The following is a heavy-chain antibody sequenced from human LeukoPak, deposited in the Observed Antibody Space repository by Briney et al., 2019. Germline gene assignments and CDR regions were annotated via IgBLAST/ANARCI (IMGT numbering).Heavy chain of an antibody. CDR3: SGHGSSSY. CDR1: GFTVYNNG. D-gene: IGHD6-13*01. J-gene: IGHJ4*02. CDR2: ISGGGNT. Sequence: PGGSLRLSCAASGFTVYNNGLSWVRQAPGKGLEWVSDISGGGNTYYAESVKGRFTISRDNSKNTLYLQMNSLRAEDTALYYASGHGSSSYWGQGTLVAVSS. V-gene: IGHV3-23*01.